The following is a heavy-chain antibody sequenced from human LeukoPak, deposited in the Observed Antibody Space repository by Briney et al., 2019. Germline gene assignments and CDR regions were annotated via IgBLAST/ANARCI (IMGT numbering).Heavy chain of an antibody. D-gene: IGHD4-11*01. CDR3: AKDRLKTSRNYFDC. CDR2: ISYDGSNK. CDR1: GFIFSGYD. J-gene: IGHJ4*02. V-gene: IGHV3-30*18. Sequence: GGSLRLSCAASGFIFSGYDMHWVRQAPGKGLDWVAVISYDGSNKYYADSVKGRFTISRDNSENTLYLQMDSLRAEDTAVYYCAKDRLKTSRNYFDCWGQGTLVTVSS.